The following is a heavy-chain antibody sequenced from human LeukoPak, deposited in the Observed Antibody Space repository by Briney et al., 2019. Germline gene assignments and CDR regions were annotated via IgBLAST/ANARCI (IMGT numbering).Heavy chain of an antibody. J-gene: IGHJ4*02. CDR3: VRRWDNSCWYFDY. CDR1: GYIFSDYN. V-gene: IGHV1-2*02. Sequence: ASVTVSCKTSGYIFSDYNMHWVRQAPGQGLEWVGWINPGSGGTKYGQKFQGRVTMTRDTSINTAYMELRSVTPDDSAMYYCVRRWDNSCWYFDYWGQGALPTFSS. CDR2: INPGSGGT. D-gene: IGHD6-19*01.